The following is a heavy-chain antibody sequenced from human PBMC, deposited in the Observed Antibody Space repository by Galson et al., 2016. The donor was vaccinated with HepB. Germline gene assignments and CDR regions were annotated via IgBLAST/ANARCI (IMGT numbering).Heavy chain of an antibody. J-gene: IGHJ5*02. Sequence: SLRLSCAASGFTFSSYGMHWVRQAPGKGLEWVAAIWYDGSNKYYADSVKGRFTISRDNSKNTLYPQMNSLGAEDTAVYYCAKGTNTYGDYSWFDPWGQGTLVTVSS. CDR3: AKGTNTYGDYSWFDP. V-gene: IGHV3-33*06. D-gene: IGHD4-17*01. CDR1: GFTFSSYG. CDR2: IWYDGSNK.